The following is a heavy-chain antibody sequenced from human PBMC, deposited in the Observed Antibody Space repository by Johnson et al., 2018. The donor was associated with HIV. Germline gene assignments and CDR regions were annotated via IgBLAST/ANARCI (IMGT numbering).Heavy chain of an antibody. J-gene: IGHJ3*02. V-gene: IGHV3-23*04. Sequence: VQLVESGGGLVQPGGSLRLSCAASGFTVSSNYMSWVRQAPGKGLEWVSALSGSGGSTYYADSVKGRFTISRDNSKNTLYLQMNSLRAEDTAVYYCAKDPSILWWEGAFDIWGQGTMVTVSS. CDR3: AKDPSILWWEGAFDI. CDR2: LSGSGGST. D-gene: IGHD2-21*01. CDR1: GFTVSSNY.